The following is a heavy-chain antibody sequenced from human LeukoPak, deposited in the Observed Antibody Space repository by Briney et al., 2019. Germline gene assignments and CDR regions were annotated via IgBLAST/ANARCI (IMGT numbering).Heavy chain of an antibody. Sequence: PSETLSLTCTVSGGSISSYYWSWIRQPPGKGLEWIGYIYHSGSTYYNPSLKSRVTISVDRSKNQFSLKLSSVTAADTAVYYCASTIFGVVTVSAFDIWGQGTMVTVSS. CDR1: GGSISSYY. V-gene: IGHV4-59*12. D-gene: IGHD3-3*01. CDR2: IYHSGST. J-gene: IGHJ3*02. CDR3: ASTIFGVVTVSAFDI.